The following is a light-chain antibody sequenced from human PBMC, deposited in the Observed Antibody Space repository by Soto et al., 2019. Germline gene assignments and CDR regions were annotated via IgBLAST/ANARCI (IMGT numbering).Light chain of an antibody. CDR2: EVS. J-gene: IGLJ1*01. CDR3: SSYTSSSTV. V-gene: IGLV2-14*01. CDR1: SSDIGAYNY. Sequence: QSALTQPRSVSGSPEQSVTISCTGTSSDIGAYNYVYWYQQHPGKAPKLMIYEVSNRPSGVSNRFSGSKSGNTASLTISGLQAEDEADYYCSSYTSSSTVFGTGTKLTVL.